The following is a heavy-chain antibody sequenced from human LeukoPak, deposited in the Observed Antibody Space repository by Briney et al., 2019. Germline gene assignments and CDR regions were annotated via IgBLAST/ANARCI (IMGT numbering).Heavy chain of an antibody. J-gene: IGHJ6*03. D-gene: IGHD1-1*01. Sequence: ASVKVSCKASGYTFTGYYMHWVRQAPGQRLEWMGWINPNSGGTNYAQKFQGRVTMTRDTSISTAYMELSRLRSDDTAVYYCARDLFWNDEAYYYYYMDVWGKGTTVTVSS. CDR1: GYTFTGYY. CDR2: INPNSGGT. V-gene: IGHV1-2*02. CDR3: ARDLFWNDEAYYYYYMDV.